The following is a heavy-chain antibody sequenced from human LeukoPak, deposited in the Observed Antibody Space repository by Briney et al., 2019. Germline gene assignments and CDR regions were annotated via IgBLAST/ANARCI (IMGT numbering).Heavy chain of an antibody. CDR2: IKSDGRT. V-gene: IGHV3-74*01. CDR3: ARAPSEIGGYYPEYFRH. J-gene: IGHJ1*01. CDR1: GFTFSNYW. Sequence: AGGSLRLSCAAAGFTFSNYWMHWVRRAPGKGLVWVSRIKSDGRTNYADSVKGRFTISRDNAKNTVSLQMNSLRAEDTGVYYCARAPSEIGGYYPEYFRHWGQGTLVTVSS. D-gene: IGHD3-22*01.